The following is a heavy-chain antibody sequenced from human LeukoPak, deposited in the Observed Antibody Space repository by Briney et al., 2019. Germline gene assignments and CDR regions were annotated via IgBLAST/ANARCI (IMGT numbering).Heavy chain of an antibody. D-gene: IGHD4-17*01. V-gene: IGHV4-34*01. CDR1: GVSFDDYY. J-gene: IGHJ4*02. CDR3: TRMTTGHDY. CDR2: INHSGYT. Sequence: SETLSLTCAVSGVSFDDYYWAWVRQTPGKGLEWIGEINHSGYTNDSPSFKSRVTLSIDTSKKQFSLNLRSVTVADAGIYYCTRMTTGHDYWGQGTLVTVSS.